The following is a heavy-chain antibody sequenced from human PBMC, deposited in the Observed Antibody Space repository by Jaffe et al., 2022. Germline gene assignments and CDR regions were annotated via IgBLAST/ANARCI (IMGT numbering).Heavy chain of an antibody. J-gene: IGHJ4*02. Sequence: EVQLVQSGAEVKKPGESLKISCKGSGYSFTSYWIGWVRQMPGKGLEWMGIIYPGDSDTRYSPSFQGQVTISADKSISTAYLQWSSLKASDTAMYYCARPLDGYSSSWYNFDYWGQGTLVTVSS. V-gene: IGHV5-51*03. D-gene: IGHD6-13*01. CDR2: IYPGDSDT. CDR3: ARPLDGYSSSWYNFDY. CDR1: GYSFTSYW.